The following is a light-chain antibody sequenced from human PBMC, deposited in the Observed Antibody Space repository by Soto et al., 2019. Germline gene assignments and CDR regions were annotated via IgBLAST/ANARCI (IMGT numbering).Light chain of an antibody. J-gene: IGLJ2*01. CDR2: DVS. Sequence: QSALTQPASVSGSPGQSIPISCTGTSSDVGGYTYVSWYQQHPGKAPKLMIYDVSNRPSGVSSRCSGSKSGNTASLTISGLQAEDEADYYCSSYTSSSTRHVVFGGGTKPTVL. CDR3: SSYTSSSTRHVV. CDR1: SSDVGGYTY. V-gene: IGLV2-14*01.